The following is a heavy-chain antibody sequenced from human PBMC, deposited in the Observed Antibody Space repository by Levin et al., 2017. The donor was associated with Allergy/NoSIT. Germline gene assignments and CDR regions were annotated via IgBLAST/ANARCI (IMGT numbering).Heavy chain of an antibody. Sequence: PGGSLRLSCAASGFTFSSYGMHWVRQAPGKGLEWVAVISYDGSNKYYADSVKGRFTISRDNSKNTLYLQMNSLRAEDTAVYYCAKETLKAGQWLTRGYFDLWGRGTLVTVSS. CDR2: ISYDGSNK. D-gene: IGHD6-19*01. V-gene: IGHV3-30*18. CDR3: AKETLKAGQWLTRGYFDL. J-gene: IGHJ2*01. CDR1: GFTFSSYG.